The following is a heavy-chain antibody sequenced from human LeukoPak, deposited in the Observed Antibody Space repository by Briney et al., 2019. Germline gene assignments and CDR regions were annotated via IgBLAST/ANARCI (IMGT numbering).Heavy chain of an antibody. D-gene: IGHD3-22*01. V-gene: IGHV1-18*01. J-gene: IGHJ3*02. Sequence: ASVKVSCKASGYTFTSYGISWVRQAPGQGLEWMGWISAYNGNTNYAQKLQGRVTMTTDTSTSTAYMELRSLRSDDTAVYYCARDIGWRYYDSSGYYNTAVDIWGQGTMVTASS. CDR2: ISAYNGNT. CDR3: ARDIGWRYYDSSGYYNTAVDI. CDR1: GYTFTSYG.